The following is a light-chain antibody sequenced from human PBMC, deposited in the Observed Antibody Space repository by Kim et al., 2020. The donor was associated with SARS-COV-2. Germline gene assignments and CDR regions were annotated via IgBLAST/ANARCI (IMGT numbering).Light chain of an antibody. CDR1: QRISNF. CDR2: GAS. V-gene: IGKV1-39*01. Sequence: DIQMTQSPSSLSASVGDRVTITCWASQRISNFLNWYQQKPVNAPKLLIYGASSLQSGVPSRFTGSGSGTDFTLTVSSPQPEDFATYYCQQSYATPHTFGQGTKLEI. J-gene: IGKJ2*01. CDR3: QQSYATPHT.